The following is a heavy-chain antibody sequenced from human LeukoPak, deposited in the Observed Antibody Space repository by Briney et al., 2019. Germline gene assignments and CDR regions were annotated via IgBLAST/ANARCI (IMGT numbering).Heavy chain of an antibody. CDR1: GGSISSSAYY. Sequence: SETLSLTCTVSGGSISSSAYYWGWIRQPPGKGLEWIGNIYYSGTTYYTASLKSRVTISIDTSKNQFSLKLTSVTAADTAVYYCARKGKNSGYDSLDYWGQGTLVTVSS. D-gene: IGHD5-12*01. CDR3: ARKGKNSGYDSLDY. J-gene: IGHJ4*02. V-gene: IGHV4-39*07. CDR2: IYYSGTT.